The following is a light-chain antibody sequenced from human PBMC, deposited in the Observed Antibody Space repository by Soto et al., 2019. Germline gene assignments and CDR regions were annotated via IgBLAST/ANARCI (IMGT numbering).Light chain of an antibody. CDR3: LLYYGGAQPI. V-gene: IGLV7-43*01. Sequence: QAVVTQEPSLTVSPGGTVTLTCASSTGAVTGGYYPNWFQRKPGQAPRPLIYSTSNKHSWTPARFSGSLLGGKAALTLSGVQPEDEAEYYCLLYYGGAQPIFGGGTQLTVL. CDR1: TGAVTGGYY. CDR2: STS. J-gene: IGLJ2*01.